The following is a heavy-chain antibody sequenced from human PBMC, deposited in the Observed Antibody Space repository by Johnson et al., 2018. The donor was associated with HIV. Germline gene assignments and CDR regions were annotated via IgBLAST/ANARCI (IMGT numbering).Heavy chain of an antibody. J-gene: IGHJ3*02. CDR2: ISYYGSNK. V-gene: IGHV3-30*19. D-gene: IGHD5-18*01. CDR3: ARVEQQLWLRGAFDI. Sequence: QVQLVESGGGVVQPGGSLRLSCAASGFTFSSYGMHWVRQAPGKGLEWVAVISYYGSNKYYADSVKGRITVSRDNSKNTLSLQMDSLRPEDTAVYYCARVEQQLWLRGAFDIWGQGTMVTVYS. CDR1: GFTFSSYG.